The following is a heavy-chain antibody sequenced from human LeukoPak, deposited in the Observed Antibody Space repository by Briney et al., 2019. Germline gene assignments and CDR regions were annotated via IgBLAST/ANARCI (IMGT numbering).Heavy chain of an antibody. J-gene: IGHJ3*02. Sequence: GGSLRLSCAASGFTVSSNYMSWVRQAPGKGLEWVSVIYSGGSTYYADSVKGRFTISRDNSKNTLYLQMNSLRAEDTAVYYCVKAAQMDAFDIWGQGTMVTVSS. CDR3: VKAAQMDAFDI. V-gene: IGHV3-53*01. D-gene: IGHD5-24*01. CDR2: IYSGGST. CDR1: GFTVSSNY.